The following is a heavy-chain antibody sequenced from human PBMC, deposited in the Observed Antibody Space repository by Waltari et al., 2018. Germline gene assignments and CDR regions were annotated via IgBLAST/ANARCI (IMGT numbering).Heavy chain of an antibody. V-gene: IGHV3-48*04. CDR3: ARDFPYCGGDCYSPWFDP. Sequence: EVQLVESGGGLVQPGGSLRLSCAASGFTFSSYSMNWVRQAPGKGLEWVSYISSSSSTIYYADSVKGRFTISRDNAKNSLYLQMNSLRAEDTAVYYCARDFPYCGGDCYSPWFDPWGQGTLVTVSS. D-gene: IGHD2-21*01. CDR1: GFTFSSYS. J-gene: IGHJ5*02. CDR2: ISSSSSTI.